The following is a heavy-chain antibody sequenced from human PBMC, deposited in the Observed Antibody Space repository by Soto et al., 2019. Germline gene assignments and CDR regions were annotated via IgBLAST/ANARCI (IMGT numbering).Heavy chain of an antibody. Sequence: QVRLQESGPALVKPSGTLSLTCAVSGGSISDRNWWTWVRQPPGKGLEWIGEIYPTGSTNYNPSLRSRVTVSLDKSKHHFSLALSSGTAADAAVYYCASSPLWGTSESNWFDPGGQG. V-gene: IGHV4-4*02. J-gene: IGHJ5*02. D-gene: IGHD3-16*01. CDR2: IYPTGST. CDR3: ASSPLWGTSESNWFDP. CDR1: GGSISDRNW.